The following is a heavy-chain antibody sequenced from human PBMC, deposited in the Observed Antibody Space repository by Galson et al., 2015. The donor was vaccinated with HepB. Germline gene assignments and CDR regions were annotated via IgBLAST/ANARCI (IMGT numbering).Heavy chain of an antibody. J-gene: IGHJ6*02. CDR3: ARGALGRCSSTSCYTAGYYYGMDV. Sequence: SVKVSCKASGGTFSSYAISWVRQAPGQGLEWMGGIIPIFGTANYAQKFQGRVTITADESTSTAYMELSSLRSEDTAVYYCARGALGRCSSTSCYTAGYYYGMDVWGQGTTVTVSS. V-gene: IGHV1-69*13. CDR2: IIPIFGTA. CDR1: GGTFSSYA. D-gene: IGHD2-2*02.